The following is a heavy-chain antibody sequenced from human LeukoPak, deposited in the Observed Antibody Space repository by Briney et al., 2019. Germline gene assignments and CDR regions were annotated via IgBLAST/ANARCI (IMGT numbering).Heavy chain of an antibody. CDR2: IIPIFGTA. CDR3: AGDHGYYYDSSGYYYFDY. CDR1: GGTFISYA. J-gene: IGHJ4*02. V-gene: IGHV1-69*13. D-gene: IGHD3-22*01. Sequence: SVKVSCKASGGTFISYAISWVRQAPGQGLEWMGGIIPIFGTANYAQKFQGRVTITADESTSTAYMELSSLRSEDTAVYYCAGDHGYYYDSSGYYYFDYWGQGTLVTVSS.